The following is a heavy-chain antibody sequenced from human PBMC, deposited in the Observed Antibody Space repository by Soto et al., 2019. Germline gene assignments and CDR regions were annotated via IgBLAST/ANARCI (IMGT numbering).Heavy chain of an antibody. Sequence: QVQLQESGPGLVKPSETLSLTCTVSGGSISSYYWSWIRQPPGKGLEWIGYIYYSGITNYNPSLKSRVPMSVDTSKNQFSLKLSSVTAADTAVYYCARVLGYCSSTSCYTNWFDPWGQGTLVTVSS. CDR3: ARVLGYCSSTSCYTNWFDP. CDR2: IYYSGIT. D-gene: IGHD2-2*02. CDR1: GGSISSYY. V-gene: IGHV4-59*01. J-gene: IGHJ5*02.